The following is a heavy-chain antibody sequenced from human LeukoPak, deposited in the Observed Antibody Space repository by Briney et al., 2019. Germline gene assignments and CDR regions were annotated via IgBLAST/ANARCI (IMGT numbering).Heavy chain of an antibody. V-gene: IGHV3-21*01. CDR1: GFTFSSYS. CDR3: ARDGGSRVADAFDI. J-gene: IGHJ3*02. CDR2: ISSSSSYI. Sequence: PGGSLRLSCAASGFTFSSYSMNWVRQAPGKGLEWVSSISSSSSYIYYADSVKGRFTISRDNAKNSLYLQMNSLRAEDTAVYYCARDGGSRVADAFDIWGQGTMVTVSS. D-gene: IGHD3-16*01.